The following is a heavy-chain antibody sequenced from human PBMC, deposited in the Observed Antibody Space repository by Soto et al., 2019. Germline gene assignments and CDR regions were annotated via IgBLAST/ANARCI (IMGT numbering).Heavy chain of an antibody. V-gene: IGHV4-31*03. Sequence: QVQLQESGPGLVKPSQTLSLTCTVSGGSISSGGYYWSWIRQHPGKGLEWIGYIYYSGSTYYNPSLKSRVTISVDTSKNQFSLKLSSVTAADTAVYYGARGAYTAMAQLFDYWGQGTLVTVSS. CDR1: GGSISSGGYY. CDR2: IYYSGST. J-gene: IGHJ4*02. CDR3: ARGAYTAMAQLFDY. D-gene: IGHD5-18*01.